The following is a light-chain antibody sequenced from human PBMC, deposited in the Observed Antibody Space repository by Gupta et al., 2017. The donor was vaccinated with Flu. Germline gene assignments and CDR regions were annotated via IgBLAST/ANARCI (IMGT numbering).Light chain of an antibody. CDR3: QQYNDWPPWT. Sequence: EIVMTQSPDTLSVSPGERATLSCRASQSVSRNLAWYQQKPGQAPRLLIHGASTRATGIPARFSGSGSGTEFTLIISSRQSEDFAVYYCQQYNDWPPWTFGQGTKVEVK. J-gene: IGKJ1*01. CDR1: QSVSRN. V-gene: IGKV3-15*01. CDR2: GAS.